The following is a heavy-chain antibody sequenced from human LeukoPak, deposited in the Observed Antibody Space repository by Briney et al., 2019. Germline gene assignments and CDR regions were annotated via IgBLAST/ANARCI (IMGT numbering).Heavy chain of an antibody. D-gene: IGHD3-9*01. J-gene: IGHJ6*03. Sequence: ASVKVSCKASGYTFTGYYMHWVRQAPGQGLEWMGWINPNSGGTNYAQKFQGRVTMTRDTSISTAYMELSRLRSDDTAVYYCARDLVYYDILTGYFYYYYYMDVWGKGTTVTISS. CDR3: ARDLVYYDILTGYFYYYYYMDV. CDR1: GYTFTGYY. V-gene: IGHV1-2*02. CDR2: INPNSGGT.